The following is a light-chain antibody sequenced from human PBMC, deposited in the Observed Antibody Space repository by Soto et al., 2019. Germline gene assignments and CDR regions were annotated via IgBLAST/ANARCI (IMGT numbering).Light chain of an antibody. CDR1: SSDVGGYNY. J-gene: IGLJ3*02. CDR2: DLS. Sequence: QSVLTQPRSVSGSPGQSVTISCTGTSSDVGGYNYVSWYQQHPGKAPKLMIYDLSKRPSGVPDRFSGSKSGNTASLTISGLQAEDEADYYCCSYAGSYMEVFGRGTKLTVL. V-gene: IGLV2-11*01. CDR3: CSYAGSYMEV.